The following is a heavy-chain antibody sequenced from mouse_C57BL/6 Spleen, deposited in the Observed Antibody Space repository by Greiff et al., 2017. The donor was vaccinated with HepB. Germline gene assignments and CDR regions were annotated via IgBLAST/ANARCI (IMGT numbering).Heavy chain of an antibody. V-gene: IGHV1-72*01. J-gene: IGHJ3*01. CDR2: IDPNSGCT. CDR1: GYTFTSYW. CDR3: ACYDDYDGGFAY. Sequence: QVQLPQPGAELVKPGASVKLSCKASGYTFTSYWMHWVKQRPGRGLEWIGRIDPNSGCTKYNEKFKSQATLTVDKPSSPAYMQLSSLTSEDSAVYDCACYDDYDGGFAYWGQGTLVTVSA. D-gene: IGHD2-4*01.